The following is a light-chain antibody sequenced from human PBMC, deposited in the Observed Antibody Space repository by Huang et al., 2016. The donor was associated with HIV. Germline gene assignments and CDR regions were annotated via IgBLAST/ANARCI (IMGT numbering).Light chain of an antibody. Sequence: IQLTQSPSSLSASVGDRVTITCRASQGISSYLALYQEKSGKAPTLLIYAASTLQSGVPARFSGSGSGTDFTLTISSLQSEDFATYYCQQLNSYPRTFGQGTKVEIK. J-gene: IGKJ1*01. CDR2: AAS. V-gene: IGKV1-9*01. CDR1: QGISSY. CDR3: QQLNSYPRT.